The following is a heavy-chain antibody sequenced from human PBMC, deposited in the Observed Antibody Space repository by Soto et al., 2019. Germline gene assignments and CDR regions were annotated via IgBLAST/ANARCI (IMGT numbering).Heavy chain of an antibody. V-gene: IGHV4-59*01. CDR1: GGSISSYY. CDR2: IYYSGST. Sequence: SETLSLTCTVSGGSISSYYWSWIRQPPGKGLEWIGYIYYSGSTNYNPSLKSRVTISVDTSKNQFSLKLSSVTAADTAVYYCARVTGYSSGGYLDYWGQGTLVTVS. J-gene: IGHJ4*02. CDR3: ARVTGYSSGGYLDY. D-gene: IGHD6-19*01.